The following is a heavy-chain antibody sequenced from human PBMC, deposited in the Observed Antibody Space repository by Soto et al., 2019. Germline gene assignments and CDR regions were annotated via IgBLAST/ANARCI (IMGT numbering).Heavy chain of an antibody. CDR2: ISWSGNS. D-gene: IGHD3-9*01. J-gene: IGHJ4*02. CDR1: GGSITALY. CDR3: VRGWDDLLTGVWLSFDY. V-gene: IGHV4-59*13. Sequence: QVHLQELGPKQVTSSETLSITCTVSGGSITALYWNWIRQAPGKGLEWSGSISWSGNSKYSPSLMRRVPMSVDTSTNQFSLGLRSVSAADTAVYYCVRGWDDLLTGVWLSFDYWGRGTPVTVPS.